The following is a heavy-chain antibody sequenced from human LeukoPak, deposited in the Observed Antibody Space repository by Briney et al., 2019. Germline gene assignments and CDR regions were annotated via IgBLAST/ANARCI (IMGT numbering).Heavy chain of an antibody. CDR3: AKSWGYSYGSSYGMDV. CDR2: LSGSGGST. Sequence: PGGSLRLSCAASGFTFSSYAMSWVRQAPGKGLEWVSALSGSGGSTYYADSVKGRFTISRDNSKTTLYLQMSSLRAEDTAVYYCAKSWGYSYGSSYGMDVWGQGTTVTVSS. J-gene: IGHJ6*02. CDR1: GFTFSSYA. D-gene: IGHD5-18*01. V-gene: IGHV3-23*01.